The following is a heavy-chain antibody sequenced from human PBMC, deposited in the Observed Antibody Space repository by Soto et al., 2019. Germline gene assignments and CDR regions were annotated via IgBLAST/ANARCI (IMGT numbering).Heavy chain of an antibody. D-gene: IGHD2-21*02. CDR2: ISWNSGSI. J-gene: IGHJ3*02. Sequence: GGSLRLSCAASGFTFDDYAMHWVRQAPGKCLEWVSGISWNSGSIGYADSVKGRFTISRDNAKNSLYLQMNSLRAEDTALYYCAKDSSASDGDAFDIWGQGXMVTVSS. CDR3: AKDSSASDGDAFDI. CDR1: GFTFDDYA. V-gene: IGHV3-9*01.